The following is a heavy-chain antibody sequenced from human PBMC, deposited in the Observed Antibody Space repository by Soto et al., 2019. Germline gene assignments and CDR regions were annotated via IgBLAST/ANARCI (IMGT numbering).Heavy chain of an antibody. CDR1: GGTFSSYA. J-gene: IGHJ6*02. CDR3: ARLSGSYHTDYYYGMDV. CDR2: IIPIFGTA. D-gene: IGHD1-26*01. V-gene: IGHV1-69*13. Sequence: SVKVSCKASGGTFSSYAISWVRQARGQGLEWMGGIIPIFGTANYAQKFQGRVTITADESTSTAYMELSSLRSEDTAVYYCARLSGSYHTDYYYGMDVWGQGTTVTVSS.